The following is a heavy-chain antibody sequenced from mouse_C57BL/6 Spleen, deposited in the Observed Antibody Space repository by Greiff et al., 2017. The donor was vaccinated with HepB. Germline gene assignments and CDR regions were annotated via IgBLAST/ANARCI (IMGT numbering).Heavy chain of an antibody. CDR1: GFTFSSYA. D-gene: IGHD1-1*01. CDR3: ARALITTVRFAY. CDR2: ISDGGSYT. J-gene: IGHJ3*01. V-gene: IGHV5-4*03. Sequence: DVKLVESGGGLVKPGGSLKLSCAASGFTFSSYAMSWVRQTPEKRLEWVATISDGGSYTYYPDNVKGRFTISRDNAKNNLYLQMSHLKSEDTAMYYCARALITTVRFAYWGQGTLVTVSA.